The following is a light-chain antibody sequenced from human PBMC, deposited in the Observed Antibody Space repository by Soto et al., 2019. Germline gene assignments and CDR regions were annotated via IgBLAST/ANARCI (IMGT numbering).Light chain of an antibody. CDR1: ISDIGAYDY. Sequence: QCLLTQPASVSGSPGQSITISCTGTISDIGAYDYVSWFQQQPGKAPKLMISEVNNRPSGVSNRFSGSKSGNTAHLTISGLQVEDEAEYFCFSFTTTRTNVFGTGTKVTVL. V-gene: IGLV2-14*01. CDR2: EVN. J-gene: IGLJ1*01. CDR3: FSFTTTRTNV.